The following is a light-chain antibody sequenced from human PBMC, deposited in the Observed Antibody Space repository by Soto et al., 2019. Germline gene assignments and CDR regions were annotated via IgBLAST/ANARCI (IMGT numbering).Light chain of an antibody. V-gene: IGKV3D-15*01. CDR2: GIS. CDR3: QQHGQWPIT. Sequence: EIVMTQSPATLSVSPGERATLSCRASQSVNSNYLAWYQQKPGQAPRLLIYGISKRATDIPVRFSGSGSGTEFTLPISSLQPEDFATYYCQQHGQWPITFGQGTRLEIK. CDR1: QSVNSN. J-gene: IGKJ5*01.